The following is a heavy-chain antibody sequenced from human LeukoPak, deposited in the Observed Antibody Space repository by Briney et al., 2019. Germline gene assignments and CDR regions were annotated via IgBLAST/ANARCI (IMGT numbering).Heavy chain of an antibody. Sequence: GGSLRLSCAASGFTFSSFGMHWVRQAPGKGLEWVAVVSYDGSHEYYADSVKGRFTISRDSSKNTLYLQMNSLRAKDTAMYYCTKSAVAGTHYYYYGMDVWGQGTTVTVSS. CDR2: VSYDGSHE. D-gene: IGHD6-19*01. J-gene: IGHJ6*02. CDR1: GFTFSSFG. V-gene: IGHV3-30*18. CDR3: TKSAVAGTHYYYYGMDV.